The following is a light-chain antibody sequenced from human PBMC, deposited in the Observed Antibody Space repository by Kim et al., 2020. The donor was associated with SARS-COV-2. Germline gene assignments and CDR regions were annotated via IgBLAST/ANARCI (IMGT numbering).Light chain of an antibody. CDR3: QQHYTAPRT. J-gene: IGKJ1*01. CDR2: WAF. Sequence: APINCRSSQSVLLSSNNKNYLAWYQQKPGQPPKLLIYWAFNRESGVPDRFSGSGSGTDFTLTISSLQAEDVAVYYCQQHYTAPRTFGQGTKVDIK. V-gene: IGKV4-1*01. CDR1: QSVLLSSNNKNY.